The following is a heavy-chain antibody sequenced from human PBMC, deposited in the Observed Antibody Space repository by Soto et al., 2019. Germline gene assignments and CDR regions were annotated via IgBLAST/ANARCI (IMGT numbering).Heavy chain of an antibody. J-gene: IGHJ4*02. Sequence: GASVKVSCKASGYTFTSYGISWVRQAPGQGLEWMGWISAYNGNTNYAQKLQGRVTMTTDTSTSTAYMELRSLRSDDTAVYYCARALWFGELPFFAYWGQGTLVTVSS. V-gene: IGHV1-18*04. D-gene: IGHD3-10*01. CDR2: ISAYNGNT. CDR3: ARALWFGELPFFAY. CDR1: GYTFTSYG.